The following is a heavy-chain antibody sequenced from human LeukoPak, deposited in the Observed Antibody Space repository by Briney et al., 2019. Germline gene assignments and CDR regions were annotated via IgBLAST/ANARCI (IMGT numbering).Heavy chain of an antibody. CDR3: ATDSGPSGIYYYGMDV. D-gene: IGHD1-14*01. J-gene: IGHJ6*02. V-gene: IGHV1-24*01. Sequence: ASVKVSCKVSGYTLTELSMQWVRQAPGKGLEWMGGFDPEDGETIYAQKFQGRVTMTEDTSTDTAYMELSSLRSEDTAVCYCATDSGPSGIYYYGMDVWGQGTTVTVSS. CDR1: GYTLTELS. CDR2: FDPEDGET.